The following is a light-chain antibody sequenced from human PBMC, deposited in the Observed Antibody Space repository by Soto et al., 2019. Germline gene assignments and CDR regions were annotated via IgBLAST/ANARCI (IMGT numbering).Light chain of an antibody. CDR3: QCDGSFRT. J-gene: IGKJ1*01. V-gene: IGKV3-20*01. CDR1: QSVSSY. CDR2: GSS. Sequence: EIVLTQSPATLSLSPVERATLSCRASQSVSSYLAWYQQKPGQAPRLLICGSSSGATGIADRCSGSGSGKDFTLTSSRLEPEDFAVYCWQCDGSFRTFGQGTKVDIK.